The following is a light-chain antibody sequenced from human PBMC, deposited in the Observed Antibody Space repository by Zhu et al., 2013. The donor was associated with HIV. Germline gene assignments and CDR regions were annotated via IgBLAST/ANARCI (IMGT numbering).Light chain of an antibody. CDR1: SNNIGGYNY. Sequence: QSALTQPASVSGSPGQSITISCTGTSNNIGGYNYVSWYQQHPGKAPKLMIYEVSNRPSGVSYRFSASKSGNTASLTISGLQTEDEADYYCASYASNNTLLFGGGTKVTVL. V-gene: IGLV2-14*01. J-gene: IGLJ2*01. CDR3: ASYASNNTLL. CDR2: EVS.